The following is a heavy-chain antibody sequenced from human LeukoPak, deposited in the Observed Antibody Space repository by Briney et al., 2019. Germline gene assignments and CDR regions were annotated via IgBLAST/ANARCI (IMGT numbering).Heavy chain of an antibody. Sequence: ASVKVPCKASGYTFTSYGISWVRQAPGQGLEWMGWISAYNGNTNYAQKLQGRVTMTTDTSTSTAYMELRSLRSDDTAVYYCARKVNYGDIPGIYDYWGQGTLVTVSS. V-gene: IGHV1-18*01. CDR3: ARKVNYGDIPGIYDY. J-gene: IGHJ4*02. CDR2: ISAYNGNT. CDR1: GYTFTSYG. D-gene: IGHD4-17*01.